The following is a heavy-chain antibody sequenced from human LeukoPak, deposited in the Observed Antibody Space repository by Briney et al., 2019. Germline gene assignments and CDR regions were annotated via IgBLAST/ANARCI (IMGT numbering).Heavy chain of an antibody. Sequence: ASVKVSCKASGYTFTSYAMHWVRQAPGQRLEWMGWINAGNGNTKYSQKFQGRVTITRDTSASTAYMELSSLRSKDTAVYYCYSSSWDGYYFDYWGQGTLVTVSS. CDR2: INAGNGNT. D-gene: IGHD6-13*01. CDR1: GYTFTSYA. J-gene: IGHJ4*02. CDR3: YSSSWDGYYFDY. V-gene: IGHV1-3*01.